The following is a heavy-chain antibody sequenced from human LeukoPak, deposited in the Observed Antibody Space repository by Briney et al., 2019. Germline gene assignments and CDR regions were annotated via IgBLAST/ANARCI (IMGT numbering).Heavy chain of an antibody. CDR3: ARGHYYYGSGSYYQIDY. CDR2: ISAYNGNT. CDR1: GYTFTSYG. Sequence: ASVKVSCKASGYTFTSYGISWVRQAPGQGLEWMGWISAYNGNTNYAQKLQGRVTMTTDTSTSTAYMELSSLRSEDTAVYYCARGHYYYGSGSYYQIDYWGQGTLVTVSS. D-gene: IGHD3-10*01. V-gene: IGHV1-18*01. J-gene: IGHJ4*02.